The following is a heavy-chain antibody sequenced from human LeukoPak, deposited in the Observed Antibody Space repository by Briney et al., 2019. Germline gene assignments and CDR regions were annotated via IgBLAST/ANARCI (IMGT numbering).Heavy chain of an antibody. CDR1: GXYW. V-gene: IGHV3-74*01. CDR3: VSFYETY. CDR2: INSDGSWT. D-gene: IGHD2/OR15-2a*01. J-gene: IGHJ4*02. Sequence: LRLSXAASGXYWMHWVRQVPGEGLVWVSQINSDGSWTSYADSIKGRFTISKDNAKNTVYLQMNSLRAEDTAVYYCVSFYETYWGRGTLVTVSS.